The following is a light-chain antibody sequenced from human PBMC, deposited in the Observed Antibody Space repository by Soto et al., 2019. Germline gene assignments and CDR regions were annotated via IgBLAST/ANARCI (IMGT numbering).Light chain of an antibody. V-gene: IGKV1-9*01. CDR2: TAS. Sequence: DIQLTQSPSFLSASVGDSVTITCRASQGISSYLAWYQQEPGKAPKLLIYTASALQSGVPSRFSGSGSGTEFTLTISSLQPEDSATYYCQQLNSYPLTFGGGTKVEIK. CDR3: QQLNSYPLT. J-gene: IGKJ4*01. CDR1: QGISSY.